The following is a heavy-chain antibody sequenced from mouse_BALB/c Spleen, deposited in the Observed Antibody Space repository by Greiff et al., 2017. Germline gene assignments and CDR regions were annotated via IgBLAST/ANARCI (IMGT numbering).Heavy chain of an antibody. D-gene: IGHD2-4*01. CDR2: ISSGGGST. CDR3: AMTMITTWYFDV. V-gene: IGHV5-12-1*01. Sequence: EVKLVESGGGLVKPGGSLKLSCAASGFAFSSYDMSWVRQTPEKRLEWVAYISSGGGSTYYPDTVKGRFTISRDNAKNTLYLQMSSLKSEDTAMYYCAMTMITTWYFDVWGAGTTVTVSS. J-gene: IGHJ1*01. CDR1: GFAFSSYD.